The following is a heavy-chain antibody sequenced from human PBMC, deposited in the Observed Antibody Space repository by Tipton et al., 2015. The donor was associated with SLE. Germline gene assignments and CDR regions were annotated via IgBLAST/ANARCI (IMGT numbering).Heavy chain of an antibody. V-gene: IGHV4-59*11. CDR1: GGSISSHY. J-gene: IGHJ4*02. D-gene: IGHD3-10*01. Sequence: TLSFTCTVSGGSISSHYWSWIRQPPGKGLEWIGYIYYSGSTNYNPSLKSRVTISVDTSKNQFSLKLSSVTAADTAVYYCARGLEGVQGVYYFDYWGQGTLVTVSS. CDR3: ARGLEGVQGVYYFDY. CDR2: IYYSGST.